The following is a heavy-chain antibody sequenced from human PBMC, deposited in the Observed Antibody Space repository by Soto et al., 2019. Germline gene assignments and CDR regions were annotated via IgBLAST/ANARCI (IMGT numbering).Heavy chain of an antibody. V-gene: IGHV3-30*18. J-gene: IGHJ4*02. D-gene: IGHD4-17*01. Sequence: GGSLRLSCAASGFTFSSYGMHWVRQAPGKGLEWVAVISYDGSNKYYADSVKGRFTISRDNSKNTLYLQMNSLRAEDTAVYYCAKVAIDTVTTYYFDYWGQGTPVTVSS. CDR2: ISYDGSNK. CDR3: AKVAIDTVTTYYFDY. CDR1: GFTFSSYG.